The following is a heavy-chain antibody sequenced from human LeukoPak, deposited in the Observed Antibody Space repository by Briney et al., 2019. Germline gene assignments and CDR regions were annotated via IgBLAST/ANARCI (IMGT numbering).Heavy chain of an antibody. J-gene: IGHJ5*02. CDR3: TRDAGTYNWLDP. CDR2: IDQKTKNYET. D-gene: IGHD1-26*01. V-gene: IGHV3-73*01. Sequence: PGLSLKLSCAASGFTFSDCSIHWVRQASGKGLEWVGLIDQKTKNYETAYAASVRGRFTISRDDSQITAYLQMYSLETEDTALYYCTRDAGTYNWLDPWGQGTLVTVAS. CDR1: GFTFSDCS.